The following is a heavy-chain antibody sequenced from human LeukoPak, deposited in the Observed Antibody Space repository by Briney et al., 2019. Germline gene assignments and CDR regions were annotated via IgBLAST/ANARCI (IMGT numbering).Heavy chain of an antibody. J-gene: IGHJ4*02. Sequence: GGSLRLSCTVSGFTVSSNSMSWVRQAPGKGLEWVSFIYSAGSIYYSDSVKGRFTISIDNSKNTLYLQMNSLRAEDTAVYYCARRAGADTHPYDYWGQGTLVTVSS. CDR1: GFTVSSNS. CDR2: IYSAGSI. CDR3: ARRAGADTHPYDY. D-gene: IGHD4/OR15-4a*01. V-gene: IGHV3-53*01.